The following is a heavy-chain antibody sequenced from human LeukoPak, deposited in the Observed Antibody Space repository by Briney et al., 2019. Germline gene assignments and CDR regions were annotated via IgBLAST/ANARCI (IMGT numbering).Heavy chain of an antibody. CDR3: AKDYEPLVGVHRWGDWFDP. D-gene: IGHD1-26*01. CDR2: IYSGGST. V-gene: IGHV3-53*01. Sequence: GGSLRLSCAASGFTFSSYWMSWVRQAPGKGLEWVSVIYSGGSTYYADSVKGRFTISRDNSKNTLYLQMNSLRAEDTAVYYCAKDYEPLVGVHRWGDWFDPWGQGTLVTVSS. CDR1: GFTFSSYW. J-gene: IGHJ5*02.